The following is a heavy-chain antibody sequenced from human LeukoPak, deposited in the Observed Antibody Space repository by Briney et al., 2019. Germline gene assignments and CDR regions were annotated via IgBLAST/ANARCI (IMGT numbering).Heavy chain of an antibody. Sequence: PSETLSLTCTVSGGSISSYYWSWIRQPPGKGLEWIGYIYYSGSTNYNPSLKSRVTIPVDTSKNQFSLKLSSVTAADTAVYYCARVGQQQLEIDYWGQGTLVTVSS. V-gene: IGHV4-59*01. CDR2: IYYSGST. CDR3: ARVGQQQLEIDY. D-gene: IGHD6-13*01. J-gene: IGHJ4*02. CDR1: GGSISSYY.